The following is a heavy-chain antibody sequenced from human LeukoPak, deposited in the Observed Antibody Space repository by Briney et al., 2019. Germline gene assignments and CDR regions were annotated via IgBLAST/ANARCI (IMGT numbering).Heavy chain of an antibody. Sequence: PGGSLRLSCAASGFTFSSYGMHWVRQAPGKGLEWVAFIRYDGSNKYYADSVKGRFTISRDNSKNTLYLQMNSLRAEDTAVYYCAKESIGYCSSTSCYPYYYYYYYMDVWGKGTTVTISS. CDR3: AKESIGYCSSTSCYPYYYYYYYMDV. CDR2: IRYDGSNK. D-gene: IGHD2-2*01. V-gene: IGHV3-30*02. J-gene: IGHJ6*03. CDR1: GFTFSSYG.